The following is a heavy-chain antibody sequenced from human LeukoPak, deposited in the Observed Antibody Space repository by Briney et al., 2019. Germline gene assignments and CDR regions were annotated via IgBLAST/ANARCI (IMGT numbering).Heavy chain of an antibody. D-gene: IGHD3-10*01. Sequence: SETLSLTCAVSGASISSSNWWSWVRQPPGKGLEWIGEVYHLGSTTYNPSLKSRVTISIDKSKNQFSLRLSSVTAADTAVYYCARDLGSGSYQRSYFDSWGQGTLVTVSS. CDR2: VYHLGST. CDR1: GASISSSNW. CDR3: ARDLGSGSYQRSYFDS. V-gene: IGHV4-4*02. J-gene: IGHJ4*02.